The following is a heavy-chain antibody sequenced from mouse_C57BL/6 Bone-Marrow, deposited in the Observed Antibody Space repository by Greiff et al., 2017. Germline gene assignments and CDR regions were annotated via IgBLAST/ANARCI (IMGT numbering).Heavy chain of an antibody. CDR2: IDPSGSYT. CDR1: GYTFTSYW. CDR3: ARDGSSYGWFAY. D-gene: IGHD1-1*01. J-gene: IGHJ3*01. Sequence: VQLQQPGAELVMPGASVMLSCKASGYTFTSYWMHWVKQRPGQGLEWIGEIDPSGSYTNYNQKFKGKSTLTVDISTSTAYMQLSSLTSEYSAVYYCARDGSSYGWFAYWGQGTLVTVSA. V-gene: IGHV1-69*01.